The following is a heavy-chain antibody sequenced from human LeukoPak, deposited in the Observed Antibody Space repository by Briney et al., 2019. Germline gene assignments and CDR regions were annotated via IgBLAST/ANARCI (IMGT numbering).Heavy chain of an antibody. J-gene: IGHJ5*02. CDR1: GFTFTNYA. D-gene: IGHD3-9*01. V-gene: IGHV1-3*01. Sequence: ASVKVSCKASGFTFTNYAMHWVRQAPGQRLEWMGWINAGNGNTKYSQKFQGRVTITRDTSASTAYMELNSLRSEDTAVYYCARTYDILTGPNICFDPWGQGTLVTVSS. CDR3: ARTYDILTGPNICFDP. CDR2: INAGNGNT.